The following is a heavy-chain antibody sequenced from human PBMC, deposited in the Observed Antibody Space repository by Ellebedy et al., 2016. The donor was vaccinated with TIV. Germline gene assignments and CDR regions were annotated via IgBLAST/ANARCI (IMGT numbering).Heavy chain of an antibody. V-gene: IGHV1-46*01. CDR3: ARDLYMDV. CDR2: INPSGGST. J-gene: IGHJ6*03. Sequence: ASVKVSCKASGYTFTSYHMHWVRQAPGQGLEWMGIINPSGGSTTYAQKLQGRVTMTRDTSTSTVNMEVSSLRSADTAVYYCARDLYMDVWGKGTTVTVSS. CDR1: GYTFTSYH.